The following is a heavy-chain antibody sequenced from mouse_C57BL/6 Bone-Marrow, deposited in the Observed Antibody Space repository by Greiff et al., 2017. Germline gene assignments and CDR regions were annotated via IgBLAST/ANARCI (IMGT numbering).Heavy chain of an antibody. D-gene: IGHD2-9*01. CDR1: GFNIKDDY. CDR3: TTPSYYGYAWFAH. J-gene: IGHJ3*01. Sequence: EVKLVESGAELVRPGASVKLSCTASGFNIKDDYMHWVKQRSEQGLEWIGWIDPENGDTEYASKFQGKATITADTSSNTAYLQLSSLTSEDTAVDYCTTPSYYGYAWFAHGGQGTLVTVSA. V-gene: IGHV14-4*01. CDR2: IDPENGDT.